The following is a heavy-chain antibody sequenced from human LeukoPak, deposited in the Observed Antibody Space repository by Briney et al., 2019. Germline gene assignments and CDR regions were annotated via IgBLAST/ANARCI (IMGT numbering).Heavy chain of an antibody. CDR2: IYPGDSDT. D-gene: IGHD6-19*01. Sequence: GESLKISCEGSGYNFSNCLIGWVRQMPGKGLEWMGIIYPGDSDTRYGPSFQGQVTISADKSISTAYLQWSSLKASDTAMYYCARQEGSGWSAYNADFDYWGQGTLVTVSS. J-gene: IGHJ4*02. V-gene: IGHV5-51*01. CDR1: GYNFSNCL. CDR3: ARQEGSGWSAYNADFDY.